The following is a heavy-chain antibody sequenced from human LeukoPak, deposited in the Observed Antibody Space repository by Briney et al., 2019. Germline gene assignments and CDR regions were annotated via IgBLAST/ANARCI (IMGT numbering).Heavy chain of an antibody. J-gene: IGHJ6*03. CDR3: QAYYYYYMDV. CDR1: GITFDGSP. CDR2: IRSKTNNYET. V-gene: IGHV3-73*01. Sequence: PGGSLKLSCAASGITFDGSPIHWVRQAPGKGLEWVGRIRSKTNNYETGYAASLKGRFLISRDDSRNMSYLQMNGLKTEDTAVYYCQAYYYYYMDVWGKGTTVIVSS.